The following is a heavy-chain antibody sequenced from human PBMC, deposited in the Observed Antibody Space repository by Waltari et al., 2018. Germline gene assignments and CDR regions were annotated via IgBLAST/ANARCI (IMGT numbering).Heavy chain of an antibody. Sequence: QVQLQQWGAGLLKPSETLSLTCAVYGGSFSGYYWSWIRQPPGKGLEWIGEINHSGSTNYNPSRKSRVTISVDTSKNQFSLKLSSVTAADTAVYYCARGGYNVWFDPWGQGTLVTVSS. CDR1: GGSFSGYY. CDR2: INHSGST. J-gene: IGHJ5*02. CDR3: ARGGYNVWFDP. V-gene: IGHV4-34*01. D-gene: IGHD5-12*01.